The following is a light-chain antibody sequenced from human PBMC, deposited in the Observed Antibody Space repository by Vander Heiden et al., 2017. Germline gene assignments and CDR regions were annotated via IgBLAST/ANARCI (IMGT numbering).Light chain of an antibody. J-gene: IGKJ2*01. Sequence: DIQMTQSPSTLSASVGDRVTITCRASQSISSWLAWYQQKPGKAPKLLIYKASSLESGVPSRFSGSGSGTEFTLTISSLQPDDFATYYCQQYNSDSSVSTFGQGTKLXIK. V-gene: IGKV1-5*03. CDR1: QSISSW. CDR2: KAS. CDR3: QQYNSDSSVST.